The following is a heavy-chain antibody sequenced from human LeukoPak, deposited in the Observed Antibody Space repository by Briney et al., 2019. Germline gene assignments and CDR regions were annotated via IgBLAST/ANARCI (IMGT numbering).Heavy chain of an antibody. V-gene: IGHV3-7*01. D-gene: IGHD4-17*01. CDR3: AREDYGDYEFDY. J-gene: IGHJ4*02. CDR1: AFTFSSYW. Sequence: GGSLRLSCAASAFTFSSYWMSWVRQAPGKGLEWVANINQDGTEKYYVDSVKGRFTISRDYAKNSLYLQMNSLRAEDTAVYYCAREDYGDYEFDYWGQGTLVTVSS. CDR2: INQDGTEK.